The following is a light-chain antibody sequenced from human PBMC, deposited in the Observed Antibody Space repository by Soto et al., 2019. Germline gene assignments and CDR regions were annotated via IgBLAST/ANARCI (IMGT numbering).Light chain of an antibody. Sequence: SYELTQPPTVSVSPGQTASITCSGANLGDRYACWYQQKPGQSPVLVIYLDTKRPSGIPERFSGSNSGNTVTLTISGTQAMDEADYYCQAWDDTSGVVFGGGTKLTVL. V-gene: IGLV3-1*01. CDR3: QAWDDTSGVV. CDR1: NLGDRY. J-gene: IGLJ2*01. CDR2: LDT.